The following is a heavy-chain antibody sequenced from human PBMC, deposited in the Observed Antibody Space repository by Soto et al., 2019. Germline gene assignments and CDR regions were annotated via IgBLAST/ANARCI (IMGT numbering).Heavy chain of an antibody. Sequence: GASVKVSCRASGGTFISYAFRWVRQAPGQGLEWMGGIIPIFGTANYAQKFQGRVTITADESTSTAYMELSSLRSEDTAVYYCGSRWREYYYDSSGYYEYWGQGNLVIVS. CDR1: GGTFISYA. D-gene: IGHD3-22*01. J-gene: IGHJ4*02. CDR2: IIPIFGTA. V-gene: IGHV1-69*13. CDR3: GSRWREYYYDSSGYYEY.